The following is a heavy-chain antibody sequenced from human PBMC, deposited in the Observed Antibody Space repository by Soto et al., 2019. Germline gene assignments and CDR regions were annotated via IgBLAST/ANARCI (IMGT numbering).Heavy chain of an antibody. J-gene: IGHJ4*02. V-gene: IGHV4-39*01. CDR1: GGSISSSSYY. CDR2: IYYSGST. CDR3: ARPGEYYFDY. D-gene: IGHD1-26*01. Sequence: PSETLSLTCTVSGGSISSSSYYWGWIRQPPGKGLEWIGSIYYSGSTYYNPSLKSRVTISVDTSKNQFSLKLSSVTAADTAVYYCARPGEYYFDYWGQGTLVTVSS.